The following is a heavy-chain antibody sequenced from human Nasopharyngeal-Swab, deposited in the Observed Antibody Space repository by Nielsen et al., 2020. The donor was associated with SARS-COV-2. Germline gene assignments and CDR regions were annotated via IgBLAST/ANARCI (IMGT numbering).Heavy chain of an antibody. CDR1: GFIVSSTY. Sequence: GESLKISCAVSGFIVSSTYMSWVRQAPGKGLEWVSVTEIGGITHYADSVKGRFTISRDSSTNTLYLQMNSLRVEDTAVYYCTTDDLGYSYGQFDYWGQGTLVTVSS. D-gene: IGHD5-18*01. CDR2: TEIGGIT. J-gene: IGHJ4*02. CDR3: TTDDLGYSYGQFDY. V-gene: IGHV3-53*01.